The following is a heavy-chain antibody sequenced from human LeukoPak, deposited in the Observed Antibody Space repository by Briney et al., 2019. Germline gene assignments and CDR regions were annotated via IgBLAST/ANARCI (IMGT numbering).Heavy chain of an antibody. D-gene: IGHD1-26*01. V-gene: IGHV3-48*01. CDR1: GFTFSSYS. J-gene: IGHJ4*02. CDR2: ISSTSSTI. CDR3: ARVRSGTYYDY. Sequence: GGSLRLSCAASGFTFSSYSMNWVRQAPGKGLEWVSYISSTSSTIYYADSVRGRFTISRDNARTSLYLQINSLRAEDMAVYYCARVRSGTYYDYWGQGTLVTVSS.